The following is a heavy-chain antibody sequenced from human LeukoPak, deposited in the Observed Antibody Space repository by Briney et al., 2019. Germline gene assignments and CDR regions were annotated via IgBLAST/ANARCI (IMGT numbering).Heavy chain of an antibody. V-gene: IGHV3-49*04. CDR3: TRDAVISGSYFYYYYYMDV. Sequence: GGSLRLSCTASGFTFGEYAMSWVRQAPGKGLEWVGFIRSKAYGGTTEYAASVKGRFTISRDDSKSIAYLQMNSLKTEDTAVYYCTRDAVISGSYFYYYYYMDVWGKGTTVTVSS. J-gene: IGHJ6*03. CDR1: GFTFGEYA. CDR2: IRSKAYGGTT. D-gene: IGHD1-26*01.